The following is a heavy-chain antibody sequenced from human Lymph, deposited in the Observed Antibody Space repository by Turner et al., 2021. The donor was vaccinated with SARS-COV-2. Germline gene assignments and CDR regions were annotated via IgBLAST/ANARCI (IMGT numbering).Heavy chain of an antibody. J-gene: IGHJ4*02. CDR1: GFTFSSYA. V-gene: IGHV3-30-3*01. Sequence: CAASGFTFSSYAVHWVRQAPGKGLEWVAVISFDGNNKYYTDSVKGRFTISRDNSENTLYLQLNSLRPEDTAVYYCARGDYYGSGTYPGKTFDYWGQGTLVTVSS. D-gene: IGHD3-10*01. CDR3: ARGDYYGSGTYPGKTFDY. CDR2: ISFDGNNK.